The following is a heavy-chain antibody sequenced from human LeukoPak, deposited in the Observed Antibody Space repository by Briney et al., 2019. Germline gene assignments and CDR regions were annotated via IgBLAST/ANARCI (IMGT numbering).Heavy chain of an antibody. Sequence: GGSLRLSCAASGFTFSSYSMNWVRQAPGKGLEWVSSISSITSYIYYADSVKGRFTISRDNAKNSLYLQMNSLRSDDTAVYYCARAGLSRYFDWSSPSGYYYGMDVWGQGTTVTVSS. D-gene: IGHD3-9*01. CDR1: GFTFSSYS. J-gene: IGHJ6*02. CDR2: ISSITSYI. V-gene: IGHV3-21*04. CDR3: ARAGLSRYFDWSSPSGYYYGMDV.